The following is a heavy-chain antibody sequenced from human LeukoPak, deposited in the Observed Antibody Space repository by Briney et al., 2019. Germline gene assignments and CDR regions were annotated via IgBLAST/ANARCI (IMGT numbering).Heavy chain of an antibody. CDR3: AKDLRRLRYFDWPYYGMDV. CDR2: ISGSGGST. V-gene: IGHV3-23*01. J-gene: IGHJ6*02. Sequence: GGSLRLSCAASGFTFSSYAMSWVRQAPGKGLEWVSAISGSGGSTYYADSVKGRFTISRDNSKNTLYLQMNSLRAEDTAVYYCAKDLRRLRYFDWPYYGMDVWGQGTTVTVSS. D-gene: IGHD3-9*01. CDR1: GFTFSSYA.